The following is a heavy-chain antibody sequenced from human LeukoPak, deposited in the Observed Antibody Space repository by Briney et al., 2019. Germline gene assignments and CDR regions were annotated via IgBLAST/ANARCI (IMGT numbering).Heavy chain of an antibody. Sequence: SETLSPTCTVSGGSISSYYWSWIRQPPGKGLEWIGEINHSGSTNYNPSLKSRVTISVDTSKNQFSLKLSSVTAADTAVYYCARGGLWLRPFDYWGQGTLVTVSS. CDR3: ARGGLWLRPFDY. D-gene: IGHD5-12*01. CDR2: INHSGST. J-gene: IGHJ4*02. CDR1: GGSISSYY. V-gene: IGHV4-34*01.